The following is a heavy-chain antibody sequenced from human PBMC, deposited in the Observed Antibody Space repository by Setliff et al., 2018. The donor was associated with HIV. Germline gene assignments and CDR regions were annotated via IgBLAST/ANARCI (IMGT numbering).Heavy chain of an antibody. CDR3: AREDHYDRFLDH. Sequence: ASVNVSCKASGYTFTGYFIHLLRQAPGQGLEWMGRVNPNSGDTNYAQKFQGRVTMTRDTSITTAYMDLSRLTSDDTAVYYCAREDHYDRFLDHWGQGTLVTVAS. D-gene: IGHD3-22*01. V-gene: IGHV1-2*06. J-gene: IGHJ5*02. CDR1: GYTFTGYF. CDR2: VNPNSGDT.